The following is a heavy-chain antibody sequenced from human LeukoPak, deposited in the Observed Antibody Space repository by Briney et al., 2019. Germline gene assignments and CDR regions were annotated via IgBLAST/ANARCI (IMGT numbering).Heavy chain of an antibody. Sequence: PGGSLRLSCTASEFTFGDYAMSWFRQAPGKGLEWVGFIRNKAYGGTTEYAASVKGRFTISRDDPKTIAYLQMNSLKTEDTAVYYCTSTRRGYSYGYDYWGQGTLVTVSS. CDR2: IRNKAYGGTT. CDR1: EFTFGDYA. J-gene: IGHJ4*02. CDR3: TSTRRGYSYGYDY. D-gene: IGHD5-18*01. V-gene: IGHV3-49*03.